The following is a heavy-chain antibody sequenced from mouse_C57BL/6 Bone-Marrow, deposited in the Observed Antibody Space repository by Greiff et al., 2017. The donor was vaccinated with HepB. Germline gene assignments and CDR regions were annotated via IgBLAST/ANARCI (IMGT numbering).Heavy chain of an antibody. Sequence: LVESGAELVKPGASVKISCKASGYAFSSYWMNWVKQRPGKGLEWIGQIYPGDGDTNYNGKFKGKATLTADKSSSTAYMQLSSLTSEDSAVYFCANSNLAWFAYWGQGTLVTVSA. CDR2: IYPGDGDT. V-gene: IGHV1-80*01. CDR3: ANSNLAWFAY. CDR1: GYAFSSYW. D-gene: IGHD2-5*01. J-gene: IGHJ3*01.